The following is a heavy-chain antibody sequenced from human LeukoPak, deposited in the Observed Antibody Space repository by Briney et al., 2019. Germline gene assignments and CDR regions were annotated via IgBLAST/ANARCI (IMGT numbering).Heavy chain of an antibody. J-gene: IGHJ4*02. D-gene: IGHD3-3*01. Sequence: SETLSLTCTVSGGSISSSSYYSGWIRQPPGKGLEWIGSIYYSGRTYYNPSLKSRVTISVDTSKNQFSLKLSSVTAADTAVYYCARDSGRRFLEWLFHPFDYWGQGTLVTVSS. V-gene: IGHV4-39*07. CDR2: IYYSGRT. CDR1: GGSISSSSYY. CDR3: ARDSGRRFLEWLFHPFDY.